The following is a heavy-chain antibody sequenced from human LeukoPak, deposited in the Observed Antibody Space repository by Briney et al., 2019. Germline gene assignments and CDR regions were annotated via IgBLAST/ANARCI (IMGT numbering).Heavy chain of an antibody. CDR1: GFTLSSYA. CDR3: AKDLAVWFGELFPIGY. D-gene: IGHD3-10*01. Sequence: GSLRLSCAASGFTLSSYAMSWVRHAPGKGLEWVSVISGSGGSTYYADSVKDRFTISRDNYKHTLYLQMNSLRAEDTAVYYCAKDLAVWFGELFPIGYWGQGTLVTVSS. V-gene: IGHV3-23*01. CDR2: ISGSGGST. J-gene: IGHJ4*02.